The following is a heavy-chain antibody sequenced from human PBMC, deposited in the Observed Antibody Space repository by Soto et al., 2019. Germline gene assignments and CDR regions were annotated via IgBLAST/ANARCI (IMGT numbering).Heavy chain of an antibody. Sequence: GGSLRLSCAASGFTFSSYSMNWVRQAPGKGLEWVSSISSSSSYIYYADSVKGRFTISRDNAKNSLYLQMNSLRAEDTAVYYCARGPKGVAAAGTRWFDPWGQGTLVTVSS. V-gene: IGHV3-21*01. D-gene: IGHD6-13*01. CDR2: ISSSSSYI. CDR1: GFTFSSYS. CDR3: ARGPKGVAAAGTRWFDP. J-gene: IGHJ5*02.